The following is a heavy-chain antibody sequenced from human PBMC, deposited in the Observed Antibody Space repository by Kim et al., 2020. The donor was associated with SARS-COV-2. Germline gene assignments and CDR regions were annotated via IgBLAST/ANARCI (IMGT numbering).Heavy chain of an antibody. CDR1: GYTFTSYG. J-gene: IGHJ4*02. D-gene: IGHD2-15*01. Sequence: ASVKVSCKASGYTFTSYGISWVRQAPGQGLEWMGWISAYNGNTNYAQKLQGRVTMTTDTSTSTAYMELRSLRSDDTAVYYCARQVVAATPGLLGSSWAPFDYWGQGTLVTVSS. CDR3: ARQVVAATPGLLGSSWAPFDY. CDR2: ISAYNGNT. V-gene: IGHV1-18*01.